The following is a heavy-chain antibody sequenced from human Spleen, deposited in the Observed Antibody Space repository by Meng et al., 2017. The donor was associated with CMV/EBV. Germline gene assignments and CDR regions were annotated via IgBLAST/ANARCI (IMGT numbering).Heavy chain of an antibody. CDR2: IYWNEDK. CDR3: VHNARYYPNYFDY. J-gene: IGHJ4*02. V-gene: IGHV2-5*01. D-gene: IGHD2-21*01. CDR1: GFSPTTSGVG. Sequence: FPGFSPTTSGVGVGLIRPPPGKALEWLALIYWNEDKRYSPSLKNRLTVTKDTAKNQVVLTLTNMDPADTATYYCVHNARYYPNYFDYWGQGTLVTVSS.